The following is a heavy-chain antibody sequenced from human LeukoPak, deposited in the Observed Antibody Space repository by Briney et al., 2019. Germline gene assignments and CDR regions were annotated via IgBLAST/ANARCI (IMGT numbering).Heavy chain of an antibody. D-gene: IGHD6-13*01. CDR3: AKGEATRSSSWYFDY. CDR1: GFTFSSYG. V-gene: IGHV3-33*06. CDR2: IWYDGSNK. Sequence: PGRSLRLSCAASGFTFSSYGMHWVRQAPGKGLEGVAVIWYDGSNKYYADSVKGRFTISRDNSKNTLYLQMNSLRPEDTAVYYCAKGEATRSSSWYFDYWGQGTLVTVSS. J-gene: IGHJ4*02.